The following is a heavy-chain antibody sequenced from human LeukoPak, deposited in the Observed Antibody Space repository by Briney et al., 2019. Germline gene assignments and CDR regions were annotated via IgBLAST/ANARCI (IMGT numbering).Heavy chain of an antibody. V-gene: IGHV4-39*01. D-gene: IGHD4-23*01. CDR1: GGSISNSSYY. CDR2: IYYSGSA. Sequence: PSETLSLTCIVSGGSISNSSYYWGWVRQPPGKGLEWIGSIYYSGSAYYNPSLKSRVTTSVDTSKNQFSLKLTSVTAADTAVYYCARHWVVTPNYWGQGTLVTVSS. CDR3: ARHWVVTPNY. J-gene: IGHJ4*02.